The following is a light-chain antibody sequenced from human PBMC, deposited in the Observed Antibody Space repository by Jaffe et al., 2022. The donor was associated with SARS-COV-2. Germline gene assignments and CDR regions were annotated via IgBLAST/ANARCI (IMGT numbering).Light chain of an antibody. CDR1: QSVSSN. J-gene: IGKJ2*01. CDR3: QQYNSWPYT. V-gene: IGKV3-15*01. CDR2: DAS. Sequence: ETVMTQSPATLSVSPGERATLSCRASQSVSSNLAWYQQKPGQAPRLFIYDASARATGIPARFSGSGSGTEFTLTISSLQSEDFAVYHCQQYNSWPYTFGQGTKLEIK.